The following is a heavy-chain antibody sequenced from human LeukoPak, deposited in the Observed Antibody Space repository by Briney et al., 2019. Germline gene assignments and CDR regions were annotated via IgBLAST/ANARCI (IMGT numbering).Heavy chain of an antibody. CDR2: IYHTGIT. CDR3: AASSGVTLGRF. J-gene: IGHJ4*02. V-gene: IGHV4-31*03. D-gene: IGHD3-16*01. CDR1: GGSIGSGTHY. Sequence: SKTLSLTCTVSGGSIGSGTHYYNWIRQHPGKGLEWIGYIYHTGITSYNPSLKSRVTMSVDTSMNQVFLKLSSLTAADTAVYYCAASSGVTLGRFWGQGTLVSVSS.